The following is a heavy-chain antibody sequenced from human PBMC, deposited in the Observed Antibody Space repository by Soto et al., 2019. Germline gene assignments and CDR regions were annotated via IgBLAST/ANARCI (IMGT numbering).Heavy chain of an antibody. V-gene: IGHV3-21*06. CDR3: ARAMVYATFGPFDR. J-gene: IGHJ3*02. Sequence: GGSLRLSCAASGFNFSTYSMVWVRQAPGKGLEWVSCSSSSGRFVYDAESVKGRFTIYRDNARNLLYLEMHSLRADDTAVYYCARAMVYATFGPFDRWGQGTMVTVSS. CDR1: GFNFSTYS. D-gene: IGHD2-8*01. CDR2: SSSSGRFV.